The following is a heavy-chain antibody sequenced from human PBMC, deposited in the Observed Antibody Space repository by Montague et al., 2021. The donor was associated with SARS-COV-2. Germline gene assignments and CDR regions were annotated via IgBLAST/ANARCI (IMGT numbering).Heavy chain of an antibody. CDR1: GFTFDDYA. V-gene: IGHV3-9*01. CDR3: TLLQEHL. Sequence: RLSWSGSGFTFDDYAMHWVRQAPGKGLEWVSGISWNGGSIGQADSVKGRFTISRDNARNSLYLQMNSLHQGPIGLPPGTLLQEHLWG. CDR2: ISWNGGSI. J-gene: IGHJ6*01.